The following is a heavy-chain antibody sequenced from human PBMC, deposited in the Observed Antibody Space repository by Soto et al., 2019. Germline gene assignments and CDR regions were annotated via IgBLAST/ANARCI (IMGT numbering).Heavy chain of an antibody. CDR3: ARGSRDCSGGTCFPLPTAEYFRH. V-gene: IGHV1-69*01. Sequence: QVQLVQSGPEVKKPGSSVKVSCKASGGTFSSHVFTWVRQAPGRGLEWMGGIIPMFGTANHAQKFQGRVTLSEDESTNTAYLELSRLRSEDTAVYYCARGSRDCSGGTCFPLPTAEYFRHWGQGTLISVSS. CDR1: GGTFSSHV. J-gene: IGHJ1*01. D-gene: IGHD2-15*01. CDR2: IIPMFGTA.